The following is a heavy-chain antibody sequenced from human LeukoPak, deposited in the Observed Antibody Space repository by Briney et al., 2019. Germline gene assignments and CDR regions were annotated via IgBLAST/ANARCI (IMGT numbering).Heavy chain of an antibody. Sequence: GGSLRLSCAASGFTFSSYEMNWVRQAPGKGGEWVSYISSSGSTIYYADSVKGRFTISRDNAKNSLYLQMNSLRAEDTAVYYCARVLGYYDSSGTLDYWGQGTLVTVSS. CDR1: GFTFSSYE. J-gene: IGHJ4*02. CDR3: ARVLGYYDSSGTLDY. CDR2: ISSSGSTI. V-gene: IGHV3-48*03. D-gene: IGHD3-22*01.